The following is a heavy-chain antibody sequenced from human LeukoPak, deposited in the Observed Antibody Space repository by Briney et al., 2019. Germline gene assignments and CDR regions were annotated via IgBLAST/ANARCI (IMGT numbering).Heavy chain of an antibody. CDR2: IWYDGSNK. V-gene: IGHV3-33*08. CDR1: GFTFSSYA. J-gene: IGHJ3*01. Sequence: GRSLRLSCAASGFTFSSYAMNWVRQAPGKGLEWVAVIWYDGSNKYYADSVKGRFTISRDNSKNTLYLQMNSLRAEDTAVYYCAREHGAFDVWGQGTMVTVSS. CDR3: AREHGAFDV.